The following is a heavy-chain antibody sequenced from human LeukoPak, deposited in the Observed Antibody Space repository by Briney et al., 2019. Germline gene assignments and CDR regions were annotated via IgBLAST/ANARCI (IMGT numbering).Heavy chain of an antibody. CDR3: ARDHGYTYSKDRFDY. CDR1: GFTCSNYA. V-gene: IGHV3-30*04. Sequence: GRSLRLSGAASGFTCSNYAMHWVRHAPGKGLEWLAIVSYDGTNKYSADSVKGRFTISRDNSKNMVFLQVNSLRPEDTAVYYCARDHGYTYSKDRFDYWGQGTLVTVSS. D-gene: IGHD5-18*01. CDR2: VSYDGTNK. J-gene: IGHJ4*02.